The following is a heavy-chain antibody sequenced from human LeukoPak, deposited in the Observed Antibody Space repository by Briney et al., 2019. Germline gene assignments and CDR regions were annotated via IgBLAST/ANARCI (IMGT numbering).Heavy chain of an antibody. CDR1: GFTFSSSG. CDR3: ARLVVHYYDSSGYFGY. J-gene: IGHJ4*02. CDR2: ICGSGGTT. D-gene: IGHD3-22*01. Sequence: GGSLRLSCAASGFTFSSSGMHWVRQAPGKGLEWVSVICGSGGTTYYADSVKGRFTISRDNSTNTLFLQMNSLGAADTAVYYCARLVVHYYDSSGYFGYWGQGTLVTVSS. V-gene: IGHV3-NL1*01.